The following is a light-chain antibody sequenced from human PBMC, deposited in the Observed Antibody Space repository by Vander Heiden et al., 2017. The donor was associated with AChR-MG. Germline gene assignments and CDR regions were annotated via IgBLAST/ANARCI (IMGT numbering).Light chain of an antibody. CDR2: DAS. CDR3: QQYKSTLLT. Sequence: DIQMTQSPSTLSASVGDRVTLTCRASQSFSSWLAWYQQKPGKAPKLLIYDASTLESGVQSRFSGSGSGTEFTLTISSLQPDDFATYYCQQYKSTLLTFGGGTKVEIK. CDR1: QSFSSW. V-gene: IGKV1-5*01. J-gene: IGKJ4*01.